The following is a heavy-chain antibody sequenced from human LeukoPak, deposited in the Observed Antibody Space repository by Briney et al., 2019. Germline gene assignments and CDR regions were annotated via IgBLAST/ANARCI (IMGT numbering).Heavy chain of an antibody. Sequence: ASVKVSCKASGYTFTTYYVHWVRQAPGQGLEWMGIINPRGDSTSYAEKFQGRVIMTRDTSISTAYMELSRLRSDDTAVYYCARGTSIADKRPYYYYYMDVWGKGTTVTVSS. CDR3: ARGTSIADKRPYYYYYMDV. J-gene: IGHJ6*03. V-gene: IGHV1-46*01. CDR2: INPRGDST. D-gene: IGHD6-6*01. CDR1: GYTFTTYY.